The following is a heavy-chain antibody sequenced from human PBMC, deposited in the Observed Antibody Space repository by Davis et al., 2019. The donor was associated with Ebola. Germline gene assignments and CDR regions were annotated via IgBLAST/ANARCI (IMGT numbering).Heavy chain of an antibody. CDR1: GGSFSGYY. V-gene: IGHV4-34*01. CDR2: INHSGST. CDR3: ATDDY. J-gene: IGHJ4*02. Sequence: MPSETLSLTCAVYGGSFSGYYWSWIRQPPGKGLEWIGEINHSGSTNYNPSLKSRVTISVDTSKNQFSLKLSSVTAADTAVYYCATDDYWGQGTLVTVSS.